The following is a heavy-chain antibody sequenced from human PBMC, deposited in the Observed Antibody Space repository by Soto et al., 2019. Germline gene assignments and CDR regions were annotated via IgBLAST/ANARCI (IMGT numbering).Heavy chain of an antibody. J-gene: IGHJ6*03. CDR2: ISGTGSYI. CDR1: GFTFSGYG. CDR3: AKGMTVAGRNSYYYMDV. V-gene: IGHV3-21*01. D-gene: IGHD6-19*01. Sequence: GGSLRLSCAASGFTFSGYGMNWVCQAPGKGLEWVSSISGTGSYIYYTDSLKGRFTISRDNAKNSLYLQMSSLRAEDTAVYYCAKGMTVAGRNSYYYMDVWGKGTTVTVSS.